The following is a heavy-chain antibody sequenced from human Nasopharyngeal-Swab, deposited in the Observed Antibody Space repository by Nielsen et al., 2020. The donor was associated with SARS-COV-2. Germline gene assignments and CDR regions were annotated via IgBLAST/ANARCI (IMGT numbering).Heavy chain of an antibody. CDR2: MNPKSGNT. J-gene: IGHJ3*02. CDR1: GYTFTSHD. Sequence: ASVKVSCKASGYTFTSHDINWVRRAAGQGLEWMGWMNPKSGNTGYAQKFQGRITMTWSTSISTAYMELSSLRSEDTAMYYWARTTPKWCSGGNCYHDAFDMWGQGTMVTVSS. V-gene: IGHV1-8*01. D-gene: IGHD2-15*01. CDR3: ARTTPKWCSGGNCYHDAFDM.